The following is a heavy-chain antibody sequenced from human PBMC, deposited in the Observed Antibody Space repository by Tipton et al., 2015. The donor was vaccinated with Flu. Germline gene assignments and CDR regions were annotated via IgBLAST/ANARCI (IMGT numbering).Heavy chain of an antibody. D-gene: IGHD3-22*01. CDR2: ITHSGDT. CDR3: ARAQHYDSNAYYYYYMVV. Sequence: TLSLTCAVFGGSFSGYNWNWIRQAPGKGLEWIGEITHSGDTNYNPSLKSRVIISVDMSKNHFSLKLSSVTAADSAVYYCARAQHYDSNAYYYYYMVVWGKGTTVTVSS. J-gene: IGHJ6*03. V-gene: IGHV4-34*01. CDR1: GGSFSGYN.